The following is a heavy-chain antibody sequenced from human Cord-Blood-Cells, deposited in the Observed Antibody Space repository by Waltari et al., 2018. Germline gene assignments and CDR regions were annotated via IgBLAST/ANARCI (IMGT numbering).Heavy chain of an antibody. CDR1: GGSFSGYY. V-gene: IGHV4-34*01. Sequence: QVQLQQWGAGLLKPSETLSLTCAVYGGSFSGYYWRWIRQPPGKGLEWNGEINHSGSTNYNPSLKSRVTISVDTSKNQFSLKLSSVTAADTAVYYCATDIVGANEGVDAFDIWGQGTMVTVSS. D-gene: IGHD1-26*01. CDR2: INHSGST. J-gene: IGHJ3*02. CDR3: ATDIVGANEGVDAFDI.